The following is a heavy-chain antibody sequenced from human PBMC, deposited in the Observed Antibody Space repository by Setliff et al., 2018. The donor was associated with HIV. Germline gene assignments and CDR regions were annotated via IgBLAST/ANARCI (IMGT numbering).Heavy chain of an antibody. CDR3: ARTRYSYGYFYYMDV. V-gene: IGHV4-31*03. CDR2: IYYTGST. Sequence: SETLSLTCTVSGGSISSGAYYWSWIRLHPGKGLEWIGYIYYTGSTHDNPSLKSRVTISVDTSKNQLSLKLRSVTAADTAVYYCARTRYSYGYFYYMDVWGKGTTVTVSS. D-gene: IGHD5-18*01. J-gene: IGHJ6*03. CDR1: GGSISSGAYY.